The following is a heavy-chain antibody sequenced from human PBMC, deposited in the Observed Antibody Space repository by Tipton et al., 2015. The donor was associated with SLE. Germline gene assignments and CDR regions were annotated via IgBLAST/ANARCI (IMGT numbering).Heavy chain of an antibody. D-gene: IGHD3-16*01. V-gene: IGHV4-34*01. Sequence: TLSLTCAVYGGPFSGYYWSWIRQPPGKGLEWIGEINHSGSTNYNPSLKSRVTISVDTSKNQFSLKLTSVIAADTAVYYCAREGLPGGAFDIWGQGTMVTVS. CDR2: INHSGST. CDR3: AREGLPGGAFDI. CDR1: GGPFSGYY. J-gene: IGHJ3*02.